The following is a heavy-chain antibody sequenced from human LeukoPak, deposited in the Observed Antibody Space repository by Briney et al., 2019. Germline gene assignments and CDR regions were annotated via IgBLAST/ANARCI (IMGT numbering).Heavy chain of an antibody. CDR3: ARRGGHGGSFDY. V-gene: IGHV4-61*08. D-gene: IGHD4-23*01. J-gene: IGHJ4*02. Sequence: SETLSLTCAVSGDSISSGGYYWSWIRQPPGKGLEWIGYIYYSGSGSTNYNPSLKSRVTISVDTSKNQFSLRLSSVTAADTAVYYCARRGGHGGSFDYWGQGTLVTVSS. CDR1: GDSISSGGYY. CDR2: IYYSGSGST.